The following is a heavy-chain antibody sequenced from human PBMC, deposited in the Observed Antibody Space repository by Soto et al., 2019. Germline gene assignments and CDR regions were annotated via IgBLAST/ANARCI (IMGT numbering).Heavy chain of an antibody. CDR2: IYHSGST. CDR3: AREGYSGYAADY. V-gene: IGHV4-38-2*02. Sequence: SETLSLTCAVSGYSISSGYYWGWIRQPPGKGLEWIGSIYHSGSTYYNPSLKSRVTISVDTSKNQFSLKLSSVTAADTAVYYCAREGYSGYAADYWGQGTLVTSPQ. CDR1: GYSISSGYY. J-gene: IGHJ4*02. D-gene: IGHD5-12*01.